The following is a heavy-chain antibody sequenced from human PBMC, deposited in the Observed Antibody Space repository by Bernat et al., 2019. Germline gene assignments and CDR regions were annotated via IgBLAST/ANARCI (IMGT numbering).Heavy chain of an antibody. CDR1: GGSISSGGYY. J-gene: IGHJ3*02. CDR3: ARDTKLRFLGGLLYGGGGDAFDI. D-gene: IGHD3-3*01. Sequence: QVQLQESGPGLVKPSQTLSLTCTVSGGSISSGGYYWSWIRQHPGKGLEWIGYIYYSGSTYYNPSLKSRVTISVDTSKNQFSLKLSSVTAADTAVYYCARDTKLRFLGGLLYGGGGDAFDIWGQGTMVTVSS. V-gene: IGHV4-31*03. CDR2: IYYSGST.